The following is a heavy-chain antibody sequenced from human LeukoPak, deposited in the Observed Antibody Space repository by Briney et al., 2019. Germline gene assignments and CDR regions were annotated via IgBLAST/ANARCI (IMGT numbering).Heavy chain of an antibody. J-gene: IGHJ4*02. CDR3: AREAAVVAATFDY. CDR1: GFTFSSYS. D-gene: IGHD2-15*01. CDR2: ISSSSSYI. V-gene: IGHV3-21*01. Sequence: WGSLSLSCTASGFTFSSYSMNWVRQAPGKGLEWVSSISSSSSYIYYADSVKGRFTISRDNAKNSLYLQMNNLRAEDTAVYYCAREAAVVAATFDYWGQGTLVTVSS.